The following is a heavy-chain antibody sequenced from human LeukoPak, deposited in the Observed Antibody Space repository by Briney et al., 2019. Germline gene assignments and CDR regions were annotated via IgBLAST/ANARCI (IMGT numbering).Heavy chain of an antibody. CDR2: ISSSGSTI. CDR1: GFTFSSYE. V-gene: IGHV3-48*03. Sequence: GSLRLSCAASGFTFSSYEMNWVRQAPGKGLEWVSYISSSGSTIYYADSVKGRFTISRDNAKNSLYLQMNSLRAEDTAVYYCAELGITMIGGAWGKGTTVTISS. D-gene: IGHD3-10*02. J-gene: IGHJ6*04. CDR3: AELGITMIGGA.